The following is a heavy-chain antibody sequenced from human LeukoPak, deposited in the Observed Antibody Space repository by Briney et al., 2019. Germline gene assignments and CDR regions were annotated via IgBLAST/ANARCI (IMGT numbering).Heavy chain of an antibody. CDR3: AKPRYTFGYGAFDI. V-gene: IGHV4-59*08. J-gene: IGHJ3*02. CDR1: VGSISSFY. CDR2: IYYSGST. D-gene: IGHD5-18*01. Sequence: SETPSLTCTVSVGSISSFYWSWIRQPPGKGLEWMGSIYYSGSTNYNPSLKSRVTISIDTSKNQFSLNLSSVTAADTAVYYCAKPRYTFGYGAFDIWGQGTMVTVSS.